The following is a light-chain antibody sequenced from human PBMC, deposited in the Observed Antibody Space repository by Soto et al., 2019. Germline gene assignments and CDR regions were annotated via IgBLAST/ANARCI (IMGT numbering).Light chain of an antibody. Sequence: DIQVTQSPSSLSASVGARVTITCRASQTITSSLNWYQQKPGKAPKLLIYAASSLQTGVPSRFSGGGSGTDFTLTISSLRPEDFAVYFCQQSYSPPFTFGRGTKVHI. CDR1: QTITSS. J-gene: IGKJ3*01. CDR3: QQSYSPPFT. V-gene: IGKV1-39*01. CDR2: AAS.